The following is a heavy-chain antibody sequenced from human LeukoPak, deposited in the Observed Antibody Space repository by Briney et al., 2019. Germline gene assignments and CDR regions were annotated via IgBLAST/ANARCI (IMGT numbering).Heavy chain of an antibody. V-gene: IGHV1-2*02. CDR3: ARIGISARGTNFHH. CDR1: GYSFIDYY. CDR2: INSNSADT. D-gene: IGHD6-13*01. Sequence: ASVKVSCKTSGYSFIDYYIHWVRQAPGQGLEWMGWINSNSADTNYAQNFQGRVTMTRDTSISTAYMELSRLRSVDTALYYCARIGISARGTNFHHWGQGTLVTVSS. J-gene: IGHJ1*01.